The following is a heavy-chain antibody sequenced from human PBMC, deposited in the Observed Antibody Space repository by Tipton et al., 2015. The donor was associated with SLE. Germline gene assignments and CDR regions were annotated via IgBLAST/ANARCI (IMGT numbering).Heavy chain of an antibody. CDR3: VRRKGYFPNSFDP. D-gene: IGHD1-26*01. CDR1: GYPISSGYY. J-gene: IGHJ5*02. Sequence: TLSLTCSVSGYPISSGYYWGWIRPPPGKGLEWSGNIYHSGSSYQNPSLKGRVTISVDTSKNQFSLRLSFVTAADTAVYYCVRRKGYFPNSFDPWGQGTLGTVSS. CDR2: IYHSGSS. V-gene: IGHV4-38-2*01.